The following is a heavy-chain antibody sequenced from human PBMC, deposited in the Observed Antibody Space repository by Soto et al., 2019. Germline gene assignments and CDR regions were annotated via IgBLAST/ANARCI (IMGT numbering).Heavy chain of an antibody. CDR1: GFTFTNYW. V-gene: IGHV3-74*01. CDR2: IDGVGTGT. Sequence: PGRSLRLSCAASGFTFTNYWMHWVRQVPGKGLVWFSRIDGVGTGTSYSDSVRGRFTISRDNAENMLYLQMNSLGADDTAVYYCTTVFEYWGKGTLVTVSS. J-gene: IGHJ4*02. CDR3: TTVFEY.